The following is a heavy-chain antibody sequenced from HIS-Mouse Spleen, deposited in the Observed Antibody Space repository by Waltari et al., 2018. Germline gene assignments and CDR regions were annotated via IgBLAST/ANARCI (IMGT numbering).Heavy chain of an antibody. V-gene: IGHV4-39*01. CDR1: GGSISSSSYY. CDR3: ARLHGIDSSSWAFDY. Sequence: QLQLQESGPGLVKPSETLSLTCTVPGGSISSSSYYWGGIRQPPGKGLEWIGSIYYSGSTYYNPSLKSRVTISVDTSKNQFSLKLSSVTAADTAVYYCARLHGIDSSSWAFDYWGQGTLVTVSS. J-gene: IGHJ4*02. D-gene: IGHD6-13*01. CDR2: IYYSGST.